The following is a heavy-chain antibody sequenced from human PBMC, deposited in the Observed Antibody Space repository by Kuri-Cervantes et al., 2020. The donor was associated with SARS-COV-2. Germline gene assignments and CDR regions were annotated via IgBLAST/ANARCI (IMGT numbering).Heavy chain of an antibody. CDR3: AKVDSSSSYYYYYGMDV. CDR2: ISYDGSNK. CDR1: GFTFSSYA. D-gene: IGHD6-6*01. V-gene: IGHV3-30-3*01. J-gene: IGHJ6*02. Sequence: LSLTCAASGFTFSSYAMHWVRQAPGKGLEWVAVISYDGSNKYYADSVKGRFTISRDNSKNTLYLQMNSLRAEDTAVYYCAKVDSSSSYYYYYGMDVWGQGTTVTVSS.